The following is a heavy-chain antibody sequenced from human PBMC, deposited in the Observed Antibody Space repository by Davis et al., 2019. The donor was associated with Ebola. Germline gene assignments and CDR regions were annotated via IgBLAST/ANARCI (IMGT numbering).Heavy chain of an antibody. CDR3: VRDNRRGYGMDV. Sequence: GESLKISCAASGFSFRGYWMHWVRQAPGKGLLWVSRINSDGSRTSYADSGKGRFTISRDNAKNTLYLQMNSLRDEDTAVYYCVRDNRRGYGMDVWGQGTTVTVSS. J-gene: IGHJ6*02. CDR2: INSDGSRT. CDR1: GFSFRGYW. V-gene: IGHV3-74*01.